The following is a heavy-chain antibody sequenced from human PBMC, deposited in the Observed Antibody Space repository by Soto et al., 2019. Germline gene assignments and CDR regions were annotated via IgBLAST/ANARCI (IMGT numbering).Heavy chain of an antibody. CDR1: GYTFTRSG. Sequence: QVQLVQSGAEVKKPGASVKVSCKASGYTFTRSGISWVRQAPGQGLEWMGGISTYNGDTNYAQTFQGRVTMTTDTPTSTVYMELRSLRSDDTAVYYCAREGVAPYYYYGMDVWGQGTPVTVSS. V-gene: IGHV1-18*01. D-gene: IGHD5-12*01. CDR2: ISTYNGDT. J-gene: IGHJ6*02. CDR3: AREGVAPYYYYGMDV.